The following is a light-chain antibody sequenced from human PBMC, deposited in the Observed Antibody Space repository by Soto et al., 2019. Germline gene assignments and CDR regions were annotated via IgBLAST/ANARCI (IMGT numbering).Light chain of an antibody. CDR2: AAS. V-gene: IGKV1-39*01. Sequence: DIQMTQAPSSLSASVGDRVTITCRASESIARHLNWYQQKPGRAPNLLIYAASSLQNGVPSRFRGGGSGTDFTLTISNLQPEAFATYYCQQTYSTLSITFGQGTRLEIK. J-gene: IGKJ5*01. CDR1: ESIARH. CDR3: QQTYSTLSIT.